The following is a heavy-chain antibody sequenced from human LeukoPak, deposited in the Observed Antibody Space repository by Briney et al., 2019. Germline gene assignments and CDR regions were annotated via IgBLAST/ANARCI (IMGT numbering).Heavy chain of an antibody. CDR3: ARGAAAVISNWFDP. CDR1: GFTFNSRA. D-gene: IGHD2-2*02. J-gene: IGHJ5*02. Sequence: GGSLRLSCAASGFTFNSRAMSWVRQAPGKGLEWVSAISGSGGSTYYADSVKGRFTISRDNSRNTLYLQMNSLRAEDTAVYYCARGAAAVISNWFDPWGQGTLVTVSS. V-gene: IGHV3-23*01. CDR2: ISGSGGST.